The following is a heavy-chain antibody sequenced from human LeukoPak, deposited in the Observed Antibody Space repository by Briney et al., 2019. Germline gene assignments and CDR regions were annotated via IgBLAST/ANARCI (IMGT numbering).Heavy chain of an antibody. CDR1: GFTFSGYS. CDR3: ARALLR. CDR2: IGSSSGYI. Sequence: GGSLRLSCVASGFTFSGYSMNWVRQAPGKGLEWVSSIGSSSGYIYYADSVKGRFTISRDNAKNSLYLQMNSLRTEGTAVYYCARALLRWGQGTLVTVSS. J-gene: IGHJ4*02. V-gene: IGHV3-21*01.